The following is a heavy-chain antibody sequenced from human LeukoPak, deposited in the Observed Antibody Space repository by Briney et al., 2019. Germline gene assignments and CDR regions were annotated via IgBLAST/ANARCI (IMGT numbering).Heavy chain of an antibody. CDR1: GGSISSGSYY. CDR3: ARTYDSSGYYYSSLDY. CDR2: IYTTGST. V-gene: IGHV4-61*02. J-gene: IGHJ4*02. Sequence: PSQTLSLTCTVSGGSISSGSYYWSWIRQPAGKGLEWIGRIYTTGSTNYNPSLKSRLTISVDTSKNQFSLKLSSVTAADTAVYYCARTYDSSGYYYSSLDYRGQGTLVTVSS. D-gene: IGHD3-22*01.